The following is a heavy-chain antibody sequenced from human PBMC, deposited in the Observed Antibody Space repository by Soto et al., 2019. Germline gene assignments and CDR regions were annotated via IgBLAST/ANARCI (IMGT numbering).Heavy chain of an antibody. CDR2: ISYDGSNK. CDR1: GFTFSSYG. D-gene: IGHD3-22*01. V-gene: IGHV3-30*18. Sequence: GGSLRLSCAASGFTFSSYGMHWVRQAPGKGLEWVAVISYDGSNKYYADSVKGRFTISRDNSKNTLYLQMNSLRAEDTAVYYCAKDLWGADDSSAVSVYWGQGT. CDR3: AKDLWGADDSSAVSVY. J-gene: IGHJ4*02.